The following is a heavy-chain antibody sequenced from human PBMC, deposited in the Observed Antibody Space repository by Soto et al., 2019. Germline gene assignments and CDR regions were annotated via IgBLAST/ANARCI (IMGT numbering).Heavy chain of an antibody. CDR1: GGSISSSSYY. CDR3: ARPIVVVTAPSESWFDP. V-gene: IGHV4-39*01. CDR2: IYYSGST. Sequence: QLQLQESGPGLVKPSETLSLTCTVSGGSISSSSYYWGWIRQPPGKGLEWIGSIYYSGSTYYNPSLKSRVTISVDTSKNQFSLKLSSVTAADTALYYCARPIVVVTAPSESWFDPWGQGTLVTVSS. D-gene: IGHD2-21*02. J-gene: IGHJ5*02.